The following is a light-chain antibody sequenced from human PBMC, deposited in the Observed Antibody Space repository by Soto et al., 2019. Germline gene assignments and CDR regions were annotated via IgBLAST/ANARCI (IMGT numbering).Light chain of an antibody. CDR1: SSDVGGYNY. J-gene: IGLJ2*01. V-gene: IGLV2-11*01. CDR3: CSYAGSYTLV. Sequence: QSALTQPRSVSGSPGQSVTISCTGTSSDVGGYNYVSSYQQHPGKAPKLMIYDVSKRPSGVPDRFSGSKSGNTASLTISGLRAEDEADYYCCSYAGSYTLVFGGGTKLTVL. CDR2: DVS.